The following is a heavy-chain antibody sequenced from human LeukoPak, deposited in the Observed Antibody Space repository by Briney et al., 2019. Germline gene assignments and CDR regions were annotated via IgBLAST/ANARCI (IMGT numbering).Heavy chain of an antibody. CDR3: ARQYSSSFGTTSV. J-gene: IGHJ6*04. D-gene: IGHD6-6*01. CDR1: GGSISSSNYY. CDR2: VYYGGST. Sequence: PSETLSLTCTVSGGSISSSNYYWGWVRQPPGKGLEWIGSVYYGGSTYYNPSLKSRVTISVDTSKNQFSLKLSSVTAADTAVYYCARQYSSSFGTTSVWGKGTTVTVSS. V-gene: IGHV4-39*01.